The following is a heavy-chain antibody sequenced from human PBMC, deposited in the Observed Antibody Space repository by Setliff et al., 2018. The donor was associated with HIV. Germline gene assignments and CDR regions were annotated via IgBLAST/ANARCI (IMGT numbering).Heavy chain of an antibody. CDR2: IYHTGAT. D-gene: IGHD6-25*01. Sequence: SETLSLTCTVSGGPISSDDHYWSWIRQPPGKGLEWIGYIYHTGATYYKSTLESRLTISVDTSKNQFSLKLNSVTAAGTAVYFCARMSISASVYFDYWGQGSQVTVSS. CDR1: GGPISSDDHY. V-gene: IGHV4-30-4*01. J-gene: IGHJ4*02. CDR3: ARMSISASVYFDY.